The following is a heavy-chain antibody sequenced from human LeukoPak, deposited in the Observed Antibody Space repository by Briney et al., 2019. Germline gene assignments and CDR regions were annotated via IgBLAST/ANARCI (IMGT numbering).Heavy chain of an antibody. J-gene: IGHJ6*04. CDR1: GFTFSSYE. D-gene: IGHD2/OR15-2a*01. CDR3: ARDGPRISSTDYYYGMDV. CDR2: ISSSGSTI. Sequence: GGSLRLSCAASGFTFSSYEMNWVRLAPGKGLEWVSYISSSGSTIYYADSVKGRFTISRDNAKNSLYLQMNSLRAEDTAVYYCARDGPRISSTDYYYGMDVWGKGTTVTVSS. V-gene: IGHV3-48*03.